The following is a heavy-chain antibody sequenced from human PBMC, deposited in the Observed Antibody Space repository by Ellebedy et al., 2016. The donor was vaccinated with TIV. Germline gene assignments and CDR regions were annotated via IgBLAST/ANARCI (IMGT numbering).Heavy chain of an antibody. CDR1: GFTFSSYA. CDR3: ARDLEGYSGYDFLDY. CDR2: ISGSGGST. V-gene: IGHV3-23*01. Sequence: GESLKISXAASGFTFSSYAMSWVRQAPGKGLEWVSAISGSGGSTYYADSVKGRFTISRDNAKNSLYLQMNSLRVEDTAVYYCARDLEGYSGYDFLDYWGQGTLVTVSS. D-gene: IGHD5-12*01. J-gene: IGHJ4*02.